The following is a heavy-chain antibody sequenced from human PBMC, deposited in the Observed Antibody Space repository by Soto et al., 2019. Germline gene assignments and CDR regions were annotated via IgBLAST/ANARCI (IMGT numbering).Heavy chain of an antibody. D-gene: IGHD6-13*01. V-gene: IGHV4-59*08. CDR3: ARSNTTDSSPDY. CDR2: IFYKTT. Sequence: QVQLQVSGPGLVKPSETLSLTCSVSGASITGFLWSWMRQSPGKGLEWIGSIFYKTTNTNPSLESRVIISVDTATSQVSLRLASVTAGDTAVYFCARSNTTDSSPDYWGQGSLVTVSS. CDR1: GASITGFL. J-gene: IGHJ4*02.